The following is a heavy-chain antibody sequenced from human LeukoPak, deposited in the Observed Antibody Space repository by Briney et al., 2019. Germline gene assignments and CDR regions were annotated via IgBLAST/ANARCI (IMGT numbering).Heavy chain of an antibody. V-gene: IGHV4-59*13. J-gene: IGHJ4*02. CDR3: ARGVSTYGYIFAY. D-gene: IGHD5-18*01. CDR1: GAXISSYY. Sequence: PSETLSLTCTVSGAXISSYYWNWIRQPPGQALRWLGSSSYNGGANYNPSLKTRVTISVDTSKNQLSLKLTSVAAADTAAYYCARGVSTYGYIFAYWGQGTLVTV. CDR2: SSYNGGA.